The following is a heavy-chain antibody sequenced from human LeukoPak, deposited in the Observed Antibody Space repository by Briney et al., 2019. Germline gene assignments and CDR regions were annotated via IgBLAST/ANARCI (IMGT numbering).Heavy chain of an antibody. CDR3: AKRPPYYFDY. V-gene: IGHV3-23*01. D-gene: IGHD6-6*01. J-gene: IGHJ4*02. CDR1: GFTFSSSG. CDR2: ISASGGST. Sequence: PGGSLRLSCAASGFTFSSSGMSWVRQAPGKGLEWVSSISASGGSTYYADSVKGRFTISRDNAKNTLYLQMNSLRAEDTALYYCAKRPPYYFDYWGQGTLVTVSS.